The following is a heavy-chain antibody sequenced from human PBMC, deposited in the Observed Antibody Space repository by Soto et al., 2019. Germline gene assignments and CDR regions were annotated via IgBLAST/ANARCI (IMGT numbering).Heavy chain of an antibody. Sequence: NPSETLSLTCAVSGGSISSGNWWSWVRQSPGKELEWIGEIYHSGITNYNPSLKSRVTISVDNSENQLSLSLNSVTAADTAVYYCARNVRYYIDYWGQGTLVTVSS. CDR1: GGSISSGNW. V-gene: IGHV4-4*02. J-gene: IGHJ4*02. CDR3: ARNVRYYIDY. CDR2: IYHSGIT.